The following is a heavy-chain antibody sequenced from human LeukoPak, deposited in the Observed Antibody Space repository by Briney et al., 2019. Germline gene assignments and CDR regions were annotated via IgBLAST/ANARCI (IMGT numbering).Heavy chain of an antibody. CDR3: ARVRDYRSSWYPYYFDY. D-gene: IGHD6-13*01. V-gene: IGHV4-59*01. CDR1: GGSISSYY. J-gene: IGHJ4*02. Sequence: KASETLSLTCTVSGGSISSYYWSWIRQPPGKGLEWIGYIYYSGSTNYNPSLKSRVTISVDTSKSQFSLKLSSVTAADTAVYYCARVRDYRSSWYPYYFDYWGQGTLVTVSS. CDR2: IYYSGST.